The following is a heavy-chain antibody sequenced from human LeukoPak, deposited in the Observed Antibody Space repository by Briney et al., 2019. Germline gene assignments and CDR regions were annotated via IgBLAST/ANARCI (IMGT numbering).Heavy chain of an antibody. CDR2: ISYDRSNK. V-gene: IGHV3-30-3*01. CDR1: GFTFSSYA. J-gene: IGHJ4*02. D-gene: IGHD4-11*01. Sequence: GRSLRLSCAASGFTFSSYAMHWVRQAPGKGLEWVAVISYDRSNKYYADSVKGRFTISRDNSKNTLYLQMNSLRAEDTAVYYCAKDGGVGSTVTPYFDYWGQGTLVTVSS. CDR3: AKDGGVGSTVTPYFDY.